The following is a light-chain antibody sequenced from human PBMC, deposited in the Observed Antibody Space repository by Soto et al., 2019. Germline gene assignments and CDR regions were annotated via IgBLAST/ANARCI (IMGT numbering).Light chain of an antibody. V-gene: IGKV3-15*01. J-gene: IGKJ5*01. CDR3: QHYNNWPIT. Sequence: EIVLTQSPGTLSLSPGERASLSFRASQSISDTLAWYQQKPGQAPRLLIHGASTRATGFPPRFSGSGFGTDFTLTISSLQSEDFAVYYCQHYNNWPITFGQGTRLEIK. CDR2: GAS. CDR1: QSISDT.